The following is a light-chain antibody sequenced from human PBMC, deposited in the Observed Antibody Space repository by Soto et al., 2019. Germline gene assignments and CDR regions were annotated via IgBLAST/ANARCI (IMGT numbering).Light chain of an antibody. J-gene: IGKJ3*01. CDR3: QQSYSTPFT. V-gene: IGKV1-39*01. CDR2: AAS. Sequence: DIHMTQSPSSLSASVGDRVTITCRASQSISSYLNWYQQKPGKAPKLLIYAASSLQSGVPSRFSGSGSGTDFTLTIRSLQPEDFATYYCQQSYSTPFTFGPRTKVDIK. CDR1: QSISSY.